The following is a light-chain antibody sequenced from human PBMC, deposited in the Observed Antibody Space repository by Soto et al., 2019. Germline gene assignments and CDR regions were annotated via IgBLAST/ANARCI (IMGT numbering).Light chain of an antibody. Sequence: QSALTQPASVSGSPGQSITISCTGTSSDVGGYNFVSWYQQHPGKAPKLMIYDVTNRPSGISNRFSGSKSGNTASLTISGLQAEDEADYYCNSYVGTSTPVGVCGGT. CDR3: NSYVGTSTPVG. V-gene: IGLV2-14*03. J-gene: IGLJ2*01. CDR1: SSDVGGYNF. CDR2: DVT.